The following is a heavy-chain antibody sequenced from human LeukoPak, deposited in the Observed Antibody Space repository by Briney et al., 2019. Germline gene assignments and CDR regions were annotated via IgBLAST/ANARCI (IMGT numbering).Heavy chain of an antibody. CDR1: GFTFSSYE. CDR3: ARDPRRRYYYDSSDQGAFDI. V-gene: IGHV3-48*03. J-gene: IGHJ3*02. D-gene: IGHD3-22*01. CDR2: ISSSGSTI. Sequence: PGGSLRLSCAASGFTFSSYEMNWVRQAPGKGLEWVSYISSSGSTIYYADSVKVRFTISRDNSKNTLYLQMNSLRAEDTAVYYCARDPRRRYYYDSSDQGAFDIWGQGTMVTVSS.